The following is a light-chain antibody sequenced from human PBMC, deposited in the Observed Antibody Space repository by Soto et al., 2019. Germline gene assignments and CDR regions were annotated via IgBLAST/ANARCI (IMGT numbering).Light chain of an antibody. CDR2: GAS. V-gene: IGKV3-20*01. Sequence: EIVLTQSPGTLSLSPGERATLSCRASQSVSSSYLAWYQQKPGQAPRLLIYGASSRATGIPDRFSGSGSATDLTPTISSLETEHLLAHYCKEYGSSPPGLTRGQGPRLE. CDR1: QSVSSSY. J-gene: IGKJ5*01. CDR3: KEYGSSPPGLT.